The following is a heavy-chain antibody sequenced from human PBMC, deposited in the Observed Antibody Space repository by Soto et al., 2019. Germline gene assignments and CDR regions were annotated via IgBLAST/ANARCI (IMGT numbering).Heavy chain of an antibody. J-gene: IGHJ6*02. CDR2: ISYDGSNK. CDR3: AKDRRITIFGVVIHSNGMDV. Sequence: HPGGSLRLSCAASGFTFSSYGMHWVRQAPGKGLEWVAVISYDGSNKYYADSVKGRFTISRDNSKNTLYLQMNSLRAEDTAVYYCAKDRRITIFGVVIHSNGMDVWGQGTTVTVSS. V-gene: IGHV3-30*18. CDR1: GFTFSSYG. D-gene: IGHD3-3*01.